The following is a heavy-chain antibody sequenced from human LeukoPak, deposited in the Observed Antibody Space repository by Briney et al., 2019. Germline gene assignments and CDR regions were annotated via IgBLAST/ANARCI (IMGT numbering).Heavy chain of an antibody. Sequence: PGGSLRLSCAVSGFTVSNNYMIWVRQAPRKGLGWVSVIYVGGSTYYADPVQRRFTISRDNSKNTLYLRMDSLRAGDTAVYYCARARDSLFDYWGQGTLVTVSS. CDR2: IYVGGST. CDR1: GFTVSNNY. D-gene: IGHD2-15*01. CDR3: ARARDSLFDY. J-gene: IGHJ4*02. V-gene: IGHV3-66*01.